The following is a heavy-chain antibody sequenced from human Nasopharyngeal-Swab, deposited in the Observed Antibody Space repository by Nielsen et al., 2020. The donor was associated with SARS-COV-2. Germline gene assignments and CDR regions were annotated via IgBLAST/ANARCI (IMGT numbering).Heavy chain of an antibody. CDR2: IWYDGSNK. CDR1: GFTFSSYG. CDR3: ARDMVPYYYDSSGYYYGPDAFDI. D-gene: IGHD3-22*01. Sequence: GESLKISCAASGFTFSSYGMHWVRQAPGKGLEWVAVIWYDGSNKNYADSVKGRFTISRDNAKNTLYLQMNSLRAEDTAVYYCARDMVPYYYDSSGYYYGPDAFDIWGQGTMVTVSS. V-gene: IGHV3-33*01. J-gene: IGHJ3*02.